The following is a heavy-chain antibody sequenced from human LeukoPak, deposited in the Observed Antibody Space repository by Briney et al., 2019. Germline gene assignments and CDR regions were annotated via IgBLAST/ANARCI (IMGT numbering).Heavy chain of an antibody. CDR2: IKQDGSEK. CDR3: ARDFVRLGFAHYFDY. D-gene: IGHD3-16*01. Sequence: GGSLRLSCAASGFIFSSYWMSWVRQAPGKGLEWVANIKQDGSEKYYVDSVKGRFTISRDNAKNSLYLQMNSLRAEDTAVYYCARDFVRLGFAHYFDYWGQGTLVTVSS. V-gene: IGHV3-7*01. CDR1: GFIFSSYW. J-gene: IGHJ4*02.